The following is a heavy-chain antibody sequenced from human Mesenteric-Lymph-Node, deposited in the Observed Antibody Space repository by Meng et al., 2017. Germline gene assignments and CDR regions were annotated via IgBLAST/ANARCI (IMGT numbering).Heavy chain of an antibody. D-gene: IGHD1/OR15-1a*01. CDR1: GDGVSSNSAA. J-gene: IGHJ6*02. CDR3: ARGGLAGNNDYYNFYGMDV. CDR2: TYYRSKWYN. V-gene: IGHV6-1*01. Sequence: SCAISGDGVSSNSAAWNWIRQSPSRGLEWLGRTYYRSKWYNDYAVSVKSRITINPDTSKNQFSLQLSSVTAADAAVYYCARGGLAGNNDYYNFYGMDVWGQGTTVTVSS.